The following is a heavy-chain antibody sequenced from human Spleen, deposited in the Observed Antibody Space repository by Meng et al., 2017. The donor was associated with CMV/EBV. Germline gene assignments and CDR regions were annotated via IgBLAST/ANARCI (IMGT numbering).Heavy chain of an antibody. D-gene: IGHD6-13*01. CDR2: INHGGTT. CDR3: AVLYSSSWYDLDY. J-gene: IGHJ4*02. CDR1: GFTVGSNY. Sequence: GGSLRLSCVASGFTVGSNYLTWVRQAPGKGLAWVSLINHGGTTKYADSVKGRFTISTDISENTLHLLMNSLRAEDTAVYYCAVLYSSSWYDLDYWGQGTLVTVSS. V-gene: IGHV3-66*01.